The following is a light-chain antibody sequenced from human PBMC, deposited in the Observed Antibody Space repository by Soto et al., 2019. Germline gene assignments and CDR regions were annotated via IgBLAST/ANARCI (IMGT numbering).Light chain of an antibody. CDR2: GAS. J-gene: IGKJ4*01. Sequence: EIVMTQSPATLSVSPGERATLSCRASQSISSKLAWYQQKPGQAPRLLIYGASTRATGIPVRFSGSGSGTEFTLTITSLQSEDIAVYYCQEYNNWHPITFGGGTKVEIK. CDR3: QEYNNWHPIT. V-gene: IGKV3-15*01. CDR1: QSISSK.